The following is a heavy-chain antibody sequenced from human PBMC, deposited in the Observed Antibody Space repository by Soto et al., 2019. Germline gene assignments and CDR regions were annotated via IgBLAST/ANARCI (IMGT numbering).Heavy chain of an antibody. CDR1: GFTFSSYS. CDR2: ISSSSSYI. D-gene: IGHD2-8*02. CDR3: AREATEGLLVSVTSWFDP. J-gene: IGHJ5*02. Sequence: GGSLRLSCAASGFTFSSYSMNWVRQAPGKGLEWVSSISSSSSYIYYADSVKGRFTISRDNAKNSLYLQMNSLRAEDTAVYYCAREATEGLLVSVTSWFDPWGQGTLVTVSS. V-gene: IGHV3-21*01.